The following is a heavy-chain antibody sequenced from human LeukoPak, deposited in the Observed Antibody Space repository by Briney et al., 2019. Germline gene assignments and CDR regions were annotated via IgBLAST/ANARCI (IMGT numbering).Heavy chain of an antibody. V-gene: IGHV3-23*01. CDR1: GFTFSSYA. J-gene: IGHJ4*02. CDR2: ISGSGGST. CDR3: AKDARAIAAAGTWGNYFDY. D-gene: IGHD6-13*01. Sequence: GGSPRLSCAASGFTFSSYAMSWVRQAPGKGLEWVSAISGSGGSTYYADSVKGRFTISRDNSKNTLYLQMNSLRAEDTAVYYCAKDARAIAAAGTWGNYFDYWGQGTLVTVSS.